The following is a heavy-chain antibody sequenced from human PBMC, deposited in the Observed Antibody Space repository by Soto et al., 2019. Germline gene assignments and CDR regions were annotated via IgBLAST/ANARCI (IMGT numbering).Heavy chain of an antibody. Sequence: EVQLVESGGGLVKPGGSLRLSCAASGFTFSSYNINWVRQAPGKGLEWVSAITTGGEYRFYADSVKGRFTISRDNAKNSVYLEMSSLRVEDTAVYYCARERQLVQGWLDPWGQGTQVTVSS. D-gene: IGHD6-13*01. CDR1: GFTFSSYN. V-gene: IGHV3-21*06. CDR3: ARERQLVQGWLDP. J-gene: IGHJ5*02. CDR2: ITTGGEYR.